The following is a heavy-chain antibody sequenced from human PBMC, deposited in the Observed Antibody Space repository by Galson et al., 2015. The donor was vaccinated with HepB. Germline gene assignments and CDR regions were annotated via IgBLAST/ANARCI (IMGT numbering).Heavy chain of an antibody. CDR1: GFTFRNYG. D-gene: IGHD2-15*01. V-gene: IGHV3-30*03. CDR3: TRQESGVAFDI. Sequence: SLRLSCAASGFTFRNYGIHWVRQAPGKGLEWVAVISYDGTHTHYADSVKGRFTISRDNSKNTLYLQMNSLRAEDTAVYYCTRQESGVAFDIWGQGTLVTVSS. J-gene: IGHJ3*02. CDR2: ISYDGTHT.